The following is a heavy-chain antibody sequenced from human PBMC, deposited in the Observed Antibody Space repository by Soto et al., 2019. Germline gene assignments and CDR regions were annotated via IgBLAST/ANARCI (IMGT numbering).Heavy chain of an antibody. CDR2: IIPIFGTA. D-gene: IGHD6-6*01. J-gene: IGHJ4*02. Sequence: SVKVSCKASGGTFSSYAISWVRQAPGQGLEWMGGIIPIFGTANYAQKFQGRVTITADESTSTAYMELSSLRSEDTAVYYCARVGQAIEYSSSPFDYWGQGTLVTVSS. CDR1: GGTFSSYA. CDR3: ARVGQAIEYSSSPFDY. V-gene: IGHV1-69*13.